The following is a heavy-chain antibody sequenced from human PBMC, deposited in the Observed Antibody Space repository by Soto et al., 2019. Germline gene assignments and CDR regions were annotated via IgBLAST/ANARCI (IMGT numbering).Heavy chain of an antibody. CDR2: IVKEGSQK. D-gene: IGHD4-17*01. V-gene: IGHV3-33*05. Sequence: QVQLVESGGGVVQPGRSLTLSCAASGFRFSAYGMHWVRQAPGEGLEWLAVIVKEGSQKHYADSVKGRFTVSRDNSQNTLYLEKTSLRAEDTAVYYCARDDDYADNELDYWGQGTLVSVSS. CDR1: GFRFSAYG. J-gene: IGHJ4*02. CDR3: ARDDDYADNELDY.